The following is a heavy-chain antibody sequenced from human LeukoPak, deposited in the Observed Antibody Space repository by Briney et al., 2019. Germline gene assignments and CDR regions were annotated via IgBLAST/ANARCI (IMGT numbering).Heavy chain of an antibody. CDR3: AKVRPTQIDY. CDR1: EFTVSNTY. CDR2: IYSGGNT. V-gene: IGHV3-53*01. J-gene: IGHJ4*02. D-gene: IGHD2-15*01. Sequence: TGGSLRLSCAVSEFTVSNTYMSWVRQAPGKGLEWVSIIYSGGNTYYADSVKGRFTISRDNSKNILFLQMNSLRAEDTAVYYCAKVRPTQIDYWGRGIVVTVSS.